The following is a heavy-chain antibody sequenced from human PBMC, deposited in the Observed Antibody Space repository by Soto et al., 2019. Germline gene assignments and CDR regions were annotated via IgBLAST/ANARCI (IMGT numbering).Heavy chain of an antibody. V-gene: IGHV3-30*18. CDR2: ISYDGSNR. Sequence: GGSLRLSCAASGFTFSNYGMHWVRQAPGKGLEWVAVISYDGSNRYYADSVKGRFTISRDNSQNTLYLQMNSLRADDTAVYYCAKDTHISWYRVGYWGQGTLVTVSS. D-gene: IGHD6-13*01. CDR3: AKDTHISWYRVGY. CDR1: GFTFSNYG. J-gene: IGHJ4*02.